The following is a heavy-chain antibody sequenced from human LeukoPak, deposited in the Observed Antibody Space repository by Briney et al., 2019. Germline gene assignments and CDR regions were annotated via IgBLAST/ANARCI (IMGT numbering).Heavy chain of an antibody. CDR1: VYTFTSYY. CDR2: INPSGGST. V-gene: IGHV1-46*01. J-gene: IGHJ6*03. CDR3: ARRISYYDSSGYYSFQYYYYMDV. D-gene: IGHD3-22*01. Sequence: GASVKVSCKASVYTFTSYYMHWVRQAPGQGLEWMGIINPSGGSTSYAQKFQGRVTMTRDTSTSTVYMELSSLRSEDTAVYYCARRISYYDSSGYYSFQYYYYMDVWGKGTTVTVSS.